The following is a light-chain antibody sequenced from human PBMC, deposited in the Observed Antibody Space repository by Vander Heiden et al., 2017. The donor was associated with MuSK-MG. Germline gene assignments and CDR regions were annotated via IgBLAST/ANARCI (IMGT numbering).Light chain of an antibody. CDR1: SSDVGSYNL. CDR2: EGS. J-gene: IGLJ1*01. Sequence: QPALTQPASVSGSPGPSITISCTGTSSDVGSYNLVSWYQQHPGKAPKLMIYEGSKRPSGVSNRFSGSKSGNTASLTISGRQAEDEADYYCCSYAGSYVFGTGTKVTVL. V-gene: IGLV2-23*01. CDR3: CSYAGSYV.